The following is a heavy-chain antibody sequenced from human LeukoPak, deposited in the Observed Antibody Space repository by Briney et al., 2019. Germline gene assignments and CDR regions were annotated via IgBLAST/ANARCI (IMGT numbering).Heavy chain of an antibody. CDR1: GGTFSSYA. CDR3: ARDHWGIVENGYDYFYYDMDV. CDR2: IIPIYGTP. D-gene: IGHD7-27*01. V-gene: IGHV1-69*05. J-gene: IGHJ6*03. Sequence: ASVKVSCEVSGGTFSSYAFSWVRQAPGQGLEWMGGIIPIYGTPNYAQKFQGRVTITTDESTSTAYMELSSLRSEDTAVYYCARDHWGIVENGYDYFYYDMDVWGKGTTVTVSS.